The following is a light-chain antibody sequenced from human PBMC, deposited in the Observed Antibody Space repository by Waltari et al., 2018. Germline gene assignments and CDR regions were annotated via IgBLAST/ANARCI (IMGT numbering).Light chain of an antibody. Sequence: DIVMTQSPLSLPVTPGEPASISCRSSQSLMQSNGYNYLDWYLQKPGQSPQLLIYLGSNRASGVPDRFSGSGSGTDFTLKISRVEAEDVGVYDCMQALQTPTFGQGTKVEIK. CDR3: MQALQTPT. J-gene: IGKJ1*01. CDR1: QSLMQSNGYNY. V-gene: IGKV2-28*01. CDR2: LGS.